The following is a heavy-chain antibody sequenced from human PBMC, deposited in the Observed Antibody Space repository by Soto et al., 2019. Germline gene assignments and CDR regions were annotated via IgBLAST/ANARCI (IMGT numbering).Heavy chain of an antibody. CDR2: IYYSGST. CDR1: GGSISSGDYY. V-gene: IGHV4-30-4*01. Sequence: SETLSLTCTVSGGSISSGDYYWSWIRQPPGKGLEWIGYIYYSGSTYYNPSLKSRVTISVDTSKNQFSLKLSSVTAADTAVYYCARDSGIRYYDESSGYSVFDYWGQGTLVTVAS. J-gene: IGHJ4*02. CDR3: ARDSGIRYYDESSGYSVFDY. D-gene: IGHD3-22*01.